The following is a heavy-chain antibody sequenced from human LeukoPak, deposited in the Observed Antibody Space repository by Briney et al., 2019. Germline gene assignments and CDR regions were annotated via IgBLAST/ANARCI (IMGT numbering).Heavy chain of an antibody. D-gene: IGHD3-10*01. V-gene: IGHV4-39*07. CDR1: GGSISSSSYY. J-gene: IGHJ6*03. CDR2: IYTSGST. CDR3: ARDWRFGELLGYYYYYMDV. Sequence: SETLSLTCTVSGGSISSSSYYWGWIRQPPGKGLEWIGRIYTSGSTNYNPSLKSRVTMSVDTSKNQFSLKLSSVTAVDTVVYYCARDWRFGELLGYYYYYMDVWGKGTTVTVSS.